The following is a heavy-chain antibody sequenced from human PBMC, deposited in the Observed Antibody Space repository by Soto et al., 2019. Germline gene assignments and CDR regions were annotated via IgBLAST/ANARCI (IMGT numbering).Heavy chain of an antibody. J-gene: IGHJ6*02. V-gene: IGHV1-18*01. CDR1: GYTFTRSG. CDR2: INGYNGNT. CDR3: ARMGDVPYYYYGMDV. Sequence: QVQLVQSGAEVKKPGASVKVSCKASGYTFTRSGISWVRQAPGQGLEWMGWINGYNGNTNYTQKIQGRITMTTDTPTSTAYMELRSLRSDDTAVYYCARMGDVPYYYYGMDVWGQGTTVMVSS. D-gene: IGHD3-16*01.